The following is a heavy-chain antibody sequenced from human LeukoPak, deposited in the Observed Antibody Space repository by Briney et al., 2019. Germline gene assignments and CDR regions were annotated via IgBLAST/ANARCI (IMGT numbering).Heavy chain of an antibody. D-gene: IGHD5-24*01. CDR2: IIPSGHTT. CDR1: RFTLYSYD. J-gene: IGHJ4*02. CDR3: AKDDRWLQFCC. V-gene: IGHV3-23*01. Sequence: GGSLRLSCAASRFTLYSYDKNGAPRARGRAGEGVIEIIPSGHTTYYADSVRGRFTISRDNCRNTLYLQMTSLRAEDTAVYYCAKDDRWLQFCCWGQGTLVTVSA.